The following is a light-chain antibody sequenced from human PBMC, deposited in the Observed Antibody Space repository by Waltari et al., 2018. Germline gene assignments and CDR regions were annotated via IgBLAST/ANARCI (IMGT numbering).Light chain of an antibody. Sequence: DIVMTQSPDSLALSLGARATIHCRSSQNVLFSSNNQNYLPWYKQKPGQPPKLLIYWASTRESGVPDRFSGSGSGTDFTLTISSLQAEDVAVYYCQQYYTTPHTFGQGTKVEIK. V-gene: IGKV4-1*01. J-gene: IGKJ2*01. CDR1: QNVLFSSNNQNY. CDR3: QQYYTTPHT. CDR2: WAS.